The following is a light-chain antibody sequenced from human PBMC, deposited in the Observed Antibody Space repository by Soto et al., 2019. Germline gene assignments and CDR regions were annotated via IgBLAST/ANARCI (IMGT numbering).Light chain of an antibody. CDR1: SGNMGGNS. CDR3: GSWDSSMSAYV. V-gene: IGLV1-51*01. J-gene: IGLJ1*01. CDR2: ADN. Sequence: QSVLTQPPSVSAAPGQKITIPCSGSSGNMGGNSVSWYQQLPGTAPKLLIYADNKRPSAVPDRFSGSTSGTSATLGITGVQTGDEADYYCGSWDSSMSAYVFGTGTKVTVL.